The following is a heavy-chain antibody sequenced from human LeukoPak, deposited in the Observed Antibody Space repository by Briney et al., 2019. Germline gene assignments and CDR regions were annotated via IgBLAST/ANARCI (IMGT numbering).Heavy chain of an antibody. D-gene: IGHD5-18*01. Sequence: PSETLSLTCAVSGGSISSGGYSWSWIRQPPGKGLEWIGYIYHSGSTYYNPSLKSRVTISVDRSKNQFSLKLSSVTAADTALYYCARRDRGTSMVLDPFDLWGQGTMVTVSS. J-gene: IGHJ3*01. V-gene: IGHV4-30-2*01. CDR3: ARRDRGTSMVLDPFDL. CDR2: IYHSGST. CDR1: GGSISSGGYS.